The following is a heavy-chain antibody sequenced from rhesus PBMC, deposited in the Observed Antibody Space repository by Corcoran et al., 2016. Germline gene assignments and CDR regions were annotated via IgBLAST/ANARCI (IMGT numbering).Heavy chain of an antibody. CDR3: ARVPGYFDY. Sequence: QVQLQESGPGLVKPSETLSLTCAVSGGSISDDYYWSWLRQPPGKGLEWIGYIFGSGGGTNYNPSLQNRVTISIDSSKTQFSLKLSSVTAADTAVYYCARVPGYFDYWGQGVLVTVSS. CDR2: IFGSGGGT. V-gene: IGHV4-106*01. J-gene: IGHJ4*01. CDR1: GGSISDDYY.